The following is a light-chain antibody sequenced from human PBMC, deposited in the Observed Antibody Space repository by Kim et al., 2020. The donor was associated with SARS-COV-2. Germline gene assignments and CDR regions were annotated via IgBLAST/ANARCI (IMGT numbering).Light chain of an antibody. CDR1: KSVSTS. J-gene: IGKJ4*01. CDR2: DAS. CDR3: QHRGNWPPLT. V-gene: IGKV3-11*01. Sequence: CPGERATPTCRASKSVSTSLAWYQQKPGQAPRLLIYDASKRAAGIPARFSGRGSGTDFTLTISSLEPEDSAVYYCQHRGNWPPLTFGGGTKVDIK.